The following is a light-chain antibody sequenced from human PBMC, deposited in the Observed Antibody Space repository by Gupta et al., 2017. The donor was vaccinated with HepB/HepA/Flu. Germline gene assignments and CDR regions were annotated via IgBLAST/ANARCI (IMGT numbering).Light chain of an antibody. Sequence: DIVMTQSPLSLPVTPGEPASISCRSSQSLLHSNGYNYLDWYLQKPGQSPQLLICLGSNRASGVPDRFSGSGSGTDFTLKISRVEAEDVGIYYCMQALQTPPTFGQGTRLEIK. CDR1: QSLLHSNGYNY. V-gene: IGKV2-28*01. CDR2: LGS. J-gene: IGKJ5*01. CDR3: MQALQTPPT.